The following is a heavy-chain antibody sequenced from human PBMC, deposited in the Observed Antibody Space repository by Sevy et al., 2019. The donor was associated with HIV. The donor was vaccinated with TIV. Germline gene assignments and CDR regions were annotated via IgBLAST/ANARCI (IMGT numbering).Heavy chain of an antibody. Sequence: GGSLRLSCAASGFTFTTYAMHGVRQAPSKGLEWVAVISYDGSNTYYADSVKGRFTISRDSSKNTLYLQMNSLRAEDTAVYFCARDGGYDSRGYDLSNYWGQGTLVTVSS. CDR2: ISYDGSNT. CDR1: GFTFTTYA. CDR3: ARDGGYDSRGYDLSNY. D-gene: IGHD3-22*01. J-gene: IGHJ4*02. V-gene: IGHV3-30-3*01.